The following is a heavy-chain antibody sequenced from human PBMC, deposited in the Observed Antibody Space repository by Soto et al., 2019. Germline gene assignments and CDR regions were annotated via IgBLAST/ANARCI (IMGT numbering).Heavy chain of an antibody. CDR2: ISGGGSYI. CDR1: GFTFSDEN. D-gene: IGHD2-2*01. Sequence: QLVESGGGLVKPGGSLRLSCSASGFTFSDENMSWVRQVPGKGLEWVSGISGGGSYIFYADSVQGRFSITRDNPKTSLFLEMNSLRVEDTAVYYWARDSDWHSTSCIFPPHVWGQGTTVTVSS. CDR3: ARDSDWHSTSCIFPPHV. V-gene: IGHV3-21*06. J-gene: IGHJ6*02.